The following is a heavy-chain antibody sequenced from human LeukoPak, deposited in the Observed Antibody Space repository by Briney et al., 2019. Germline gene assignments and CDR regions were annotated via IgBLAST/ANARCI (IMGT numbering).Heavy chain of an antibody. Sequence: GGSLRLSCAASGFTFSNAWMNWVRQAPGKGLEWVGRIKSKTDGGTTDYAAPVKGRFTISSDDSKNTLYLQMNSLETEDTAVYYCTTGYSGSYEDYWGQGTLVTVSS. D-gene: IGHD1-26*01. CDR2: IKSKTDGGTT. J-gene: IGHJ4*02. CDR3: TTGYSGSYEDY. CDR1: GFTFSNAW. V-gene: IGHV3-15*07.